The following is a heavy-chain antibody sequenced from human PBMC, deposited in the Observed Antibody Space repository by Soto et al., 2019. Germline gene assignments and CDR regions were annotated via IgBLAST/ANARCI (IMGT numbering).Heavy chain of an antibody. J-gene: IGHJ4*02. Sequence: GGSLRLSCAASGFTFSNYAMNWVRQAPGKGLEWVSTISGSGGNTNYADSVRGRFTISRDNSKNTLYLQMNSLRAEDTAVYYGAKVPLRLSSFDYWGKGTLVPVSS. D-gene: IGHD6-25*01. V-gene: IGHV3-23*01. CDR2: ISGSGGNT. CDR3: AKVPLRLSSFDY. CDR1: GFTFSNYA.